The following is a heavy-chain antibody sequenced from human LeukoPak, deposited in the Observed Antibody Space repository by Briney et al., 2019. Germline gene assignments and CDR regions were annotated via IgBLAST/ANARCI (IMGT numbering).Heavy chain of an antibody. J-gene: IGHJ4*02. Sequence: SGTLSLTCTVSGGSISHSSYYWGWIRQPPGKGLKWIANRYYSGFTYYNTSLKSRVTISVDTSRNQFSLKLTSMTAADTAVYYCARGSQYATFDYWGQGTLVTASS. CDR1: GGSISHSSYY. V-gene: IGHV4-39*07. CDR2: RYYSGFT. CDR3: ARGSQYATFDY.